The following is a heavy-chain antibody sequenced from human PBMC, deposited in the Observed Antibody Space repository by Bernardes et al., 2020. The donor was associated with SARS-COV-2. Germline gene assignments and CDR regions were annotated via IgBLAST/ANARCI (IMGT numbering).Heavy chain of an antibody. CDR3: ARHSRVAVVVEVTLFDF. J-gene: IGHJ4*02. CDR2: KSSGGAY. V-gene: IGHV4-39*01. D-gene: IGHD2-15*01. CDR1: GASVSDLNYF. Sequence: SETLSLTCSVSGASVSDLNYFWSWIRQSPGKGLEWIGSKSSGGAYFYNPSLKSRVTISVDTSTNRFSLQLTSVTAADATVYYCARHSRVAVVVEVTLFDFWGQGALVTVSS.